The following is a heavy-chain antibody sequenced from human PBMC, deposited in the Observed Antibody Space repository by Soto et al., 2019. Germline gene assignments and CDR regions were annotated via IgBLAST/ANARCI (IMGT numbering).Heavy chain of an antibody. CDR1: GGSISSSSYY. V-gene: IGHV4-39*01. Sequence: SETLSLTCTVSGGSISSSSYYWGWIRQPPGKGLEWIGSIYYSGSTYYNPSLKSRVTISVDTSKNQFSLKLSSVTAADTAVYYCARTGVYYDILTGYYPYYYYYMDVWGKGTTVTVSS. CDR2: IYYSGST. D-gene: IGHD3-9*01. J-gene: IGHJ6*03. CDR3: ARTGVYYDILTGYYPYYYYYMDV.